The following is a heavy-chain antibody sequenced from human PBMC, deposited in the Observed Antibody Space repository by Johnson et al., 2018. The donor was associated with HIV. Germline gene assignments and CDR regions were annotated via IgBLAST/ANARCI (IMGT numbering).Heavy chain of an antibody. Sequence: QVQLVESGGGVVQPGRSLRLSCAASGFTFSSYGMHWVRQAPGKGLEWVAVISYDGSNKYSADSVQGRFTISRDNSKNTLYLQMNSLRAEDTAVYYCAKDFGYPRPRDAFDIWGQGTMVTVSS. V-gene: IGHV3-30*18. CDR2: ISYDGSNK. J-gene: IGHJ3*02. D-gene: IGHD5-12*01. CDR1: GFTFSSYG. CDR3: AKDFGYPRPRDAFDI.